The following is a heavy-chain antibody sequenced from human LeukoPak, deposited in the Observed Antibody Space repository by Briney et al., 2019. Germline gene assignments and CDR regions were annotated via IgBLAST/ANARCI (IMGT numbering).Heavy chain of an antibody. CDR3: AKDRAGRQWLVFLEYTGYYFDY. V-gene: IGHV3-74*01. D-gene: IGHD6-19*01. CDR2: INSDGIIT. CDR1: GFTFSNYW. Sequence: LTGGSLRLSCAASGFTFSNYWMHWVRQAPGKGLVWVSRINSDGIITNYADSVKGRFTISRDNSKNTLYLQMNSLRAEDTAVYYCAKDRAGRQWLVFLEYTGYYFDYWGQGTLVTVSS. J-gene: IGHJ4*02.